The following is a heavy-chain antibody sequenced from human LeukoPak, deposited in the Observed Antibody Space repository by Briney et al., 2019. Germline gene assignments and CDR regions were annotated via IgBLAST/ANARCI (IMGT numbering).Heavy chain of an antibody. CDR3: ARATAMVWPFDY. Sequence: KPSETLSLTCTVSGGSISNYHWSWIRQPAGKGLEWIGRLYTSGSTNYNPSLKSRVTMSVDTSKNQFSLKLSSVTAADTAVYYCARATAMVWPFDYWGQGTLVTVSS. CDR2: LYTSGST. D-gene: IGHD5-18*01. V-gene: IGHV4-4*07. J-gene: IGHJ4*02. CDR1: GGSISNYH.